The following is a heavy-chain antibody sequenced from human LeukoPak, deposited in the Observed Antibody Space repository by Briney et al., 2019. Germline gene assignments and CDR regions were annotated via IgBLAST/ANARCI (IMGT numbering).Heavy chain of an antibody. CDR1: GGSISNDY. J-gene: IGHJ3*02. D-gene: IGHD6-19*01. CDR3: ARYGSSSGWKSFDI. CDR2: IYYSGST. V-gene: IGHV4-59*01. Sequence: SETLSLTCTVSGGSISNDYWIWIRQPPGKGLEWIGYIYYSGSTSYNPSLKSRITISVDTSKNQFSLKLSSVTAADTAVYYCARYGSSSGWKSFDIWGQGTMVTVSS.